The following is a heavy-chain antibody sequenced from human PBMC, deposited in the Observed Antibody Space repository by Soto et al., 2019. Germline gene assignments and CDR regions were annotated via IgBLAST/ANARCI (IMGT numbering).Heavy chain of an antibody. CDR3: ARDLGVVVVPPTFDY. Sequence: GSLRLSCAASGFTFSTYSMNWVRQAPGKGLEWVSAISSSSSYTYYADSLRGRFSISRDNAKKSLYLQMNSLSAEDTAVYYCARDLGVVVVPPTFDYWGQGILVTVSS. D-gene: IGHD2-2*01. CDR1: GFTFSTYS. CDR2: ISSSSSYT. J-gene: IGHJ4*02. V-gene: IGHV3-21*01.